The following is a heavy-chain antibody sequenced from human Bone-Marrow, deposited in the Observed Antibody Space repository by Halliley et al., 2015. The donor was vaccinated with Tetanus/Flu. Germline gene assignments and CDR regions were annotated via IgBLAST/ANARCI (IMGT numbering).Heavy chain of an antibody. Sequence: LQWRGWISGYNGNTKYAQRLQGRVTMTRDRTTTTAYMELRSLRSDDTAIYYCARDMDTGYYRFDHWGQGTLVTVSS. V-gene: IGHV1-18*01. CDR3: ARDMDTGYYRFDH. CDR2: ISGYNGNT. J-gene: IGHJ4*02. D-gene: IGHD3-9*01.